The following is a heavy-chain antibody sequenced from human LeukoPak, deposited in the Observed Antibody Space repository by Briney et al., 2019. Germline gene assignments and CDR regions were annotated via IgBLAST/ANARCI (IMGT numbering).Heavy chain of an antibody. Sequence: AASVTVSFTASGYTFTNYAMNWVRQVPGQGLEWMGWIHPSTGNPTYAQDFTGRFVFSLDTSVSTTYLQISSLKAEDTAVYYCARAYQRLGELSLPDYWGQGTLVTVSS. CDR3: ARAYQRLGELSLPDY. V-gene: IGHV7-4-1*02. CDR1: GYTFTNYA. J-gene: IGHJ4*02. D-gene: IGHD3-16*02. CDR2: IHPSTGNP.